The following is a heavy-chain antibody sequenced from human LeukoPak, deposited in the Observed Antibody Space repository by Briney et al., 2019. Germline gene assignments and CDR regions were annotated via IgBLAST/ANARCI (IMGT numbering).Heavy chain of an antibody. Sequence: SETLSLTCTVSGGSISSYYWSWIRQPPGKGLEWIGYIYYSGSTNYNPSLKSRVTISVDTSKNQFSLKLSSVTAADTAVYYCARRLSSSWYMRDNWFDPWGQGTLVTVSS. CDR3: ARRLSSSWYMRDNWFDP. CDR2: IYYSGST. D-gene: IGHD6-13*01. V-gene: IGHV4-59*12. J-gene: IGHJ5*02. CDR1: GGSISSYY.